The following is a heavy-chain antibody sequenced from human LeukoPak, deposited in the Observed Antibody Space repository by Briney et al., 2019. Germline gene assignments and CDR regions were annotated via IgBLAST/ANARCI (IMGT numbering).Heavy chain of an antibody. V-gene: IGHV1-8*01. CDR3: ARGDSGSPPWAFDI. Sequence: ASVKVSCKASGYTFTSYDINWVRQATGQGLEWMGWMNPNSGNTGYAQKFQGRVTMTRNTSISTAYMELSSLRSEDTAVYYCARGDSGSPPWAFDIWGQGTMVTVSS. CDR1: GYTFTSYD. D-gene: IGHD1-26*01. J-gene: IGHJ3*02. CDR2: MNPNSGNT.